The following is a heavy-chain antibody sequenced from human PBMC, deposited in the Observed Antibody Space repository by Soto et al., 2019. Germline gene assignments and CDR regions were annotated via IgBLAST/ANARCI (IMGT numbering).Heavy chain of an antibody. V-gene: IGHV3-33*01. CDR3: ARDYKVPPSWPVVHYYYGMDV. J-gene: IGHJ6*02. D-gene: IGHD2-2*01. CDR1: GFTFSSYG. CDR2: IWYDGSNK. Sequence: QVQLVESGGGVVQPGRSLRLSCAASGFTFSSYGMHWVRQAPGKGLEWVAVIWYDGSNKYYADSVKGRFTISRDNSKNTLYLQMNSLRAEDTAVYYCARDYKVPPSWPVVHYYYGMDVWGQGTTVTVSS.